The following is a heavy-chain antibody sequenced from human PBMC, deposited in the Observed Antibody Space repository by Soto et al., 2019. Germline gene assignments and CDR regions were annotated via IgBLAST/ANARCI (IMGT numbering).Heavy chain of an antibody. Sequence: GGSLRLSCAASGFTFSSYSMNWVRQAPGKGLEWVSYISSSSSTIYYADSVKGRFTISRDNAKNSLYLQTNSLRAEDTAVYYCARDPRYCSGGSCYSSDAFDIWGQGTMVTVSS. V-gene: IGHV3-48*01. D-gene: IGHD2-15*01. CDR2: ISSSSSTI. CDR1: GFTFSSYS. J-gene: IGHJ3*02. CDR3: ARDPRYCSGGSCYSSDAFDI.